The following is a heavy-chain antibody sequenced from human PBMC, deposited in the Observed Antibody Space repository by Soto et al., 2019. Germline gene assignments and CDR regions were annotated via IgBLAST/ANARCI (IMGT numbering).Heavy chain of an antibody. D-gene: IGHD2-21*02. Sequence: QVQLVQSGAEVKKPGASVKVSCKASGYTFSNYGIGWVRQAPGQGLEWMGWISAYNGKTYDAERLQGRVTMTTDTSTSTAYMELRSLRSDDTAVYYCAREANCGSDCYSPAEYSQHWGQGTLVTVSS. J-gene: IGHJ1*01. CDR2: ISAYNGKT. CDR3: AREANCGSDCYSPAEYSQH. V-gene: IGHV1-18*04. CDR1: GYTFSNYG.